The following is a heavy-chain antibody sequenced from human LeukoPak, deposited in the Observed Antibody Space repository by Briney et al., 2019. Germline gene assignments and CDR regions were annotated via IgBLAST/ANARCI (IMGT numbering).Heavy chain of an antibody. J-gene: IGHJ4*02. CDR2: INPNSGGT. D-gene: IGHD5-24*01. Sequence: ASVKVSCKASGYTFTGYYMHWVRQAPGQGLEWMGGINPNSGGTNYAQKFQGRVTMTRDTSISTAYMELSRLRSDDTAVYYCARVVEMATIGRGIFDYWGQGTLVTVSS. CDR1: GYTFTGYY. V-gene: IGHV1-2*02. CDR3: ARVVEMATIGRGIFDY.